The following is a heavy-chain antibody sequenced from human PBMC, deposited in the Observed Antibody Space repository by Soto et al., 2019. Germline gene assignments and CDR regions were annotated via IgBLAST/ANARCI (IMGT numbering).Heavy chain of an antibody. Sequence: PSETLSLTCAVSGGSISSSHWWSWVRKPPGKGLEWFGEIYHSGSTNYNPSLKSRVSISVDRSKNQFSLMLISVLAADTAVYYCARDPYGSGSYYMGHYYFGMDVFGRGSTGAVAS. V-gene: IGHV4-4*02. CDR2: IYHSGST. CDR1: GGSISSSHW. D-gene: IGHD3-10*01. J-gene: IGHJ6*02. CDR3: ARDPYGSGSYYMGHYYFGMDV.